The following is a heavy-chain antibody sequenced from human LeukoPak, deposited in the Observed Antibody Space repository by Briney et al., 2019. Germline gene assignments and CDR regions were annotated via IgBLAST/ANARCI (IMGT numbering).Heavy chain of an antibody. CDR2: INPNSGNT. CDR3: ARGPPTAQYFQH. Sequence: ASVKVSCKASGYTFTTYDINWVRQATGQGLQWMGWINPNSGNTGYAQKFQGRITITRNTSISTVYMELSSLRSEDTAVYYCARGPPTAQYFQHWGQGTLVTVSS. CDR1: GYTFTTYD. J-gene: IGHJ1*01. D-gene: IGHD1-1*01. V-gene: IGHV1-8*03.